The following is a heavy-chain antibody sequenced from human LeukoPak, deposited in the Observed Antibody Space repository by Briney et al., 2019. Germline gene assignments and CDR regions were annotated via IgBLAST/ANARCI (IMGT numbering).Heavy chain of an antibody. CDR3: ARDLNPSGYCSGGSCRRGAFDI. CDR2: IIPIFGTA. D-gene: IGHD2-15*01. CDR1: GGTSSSYA. J-gene: IGHJ3*02. Sequence: SVKVSCKASGGTSSSYAISWVRQAPGQGLEWMGGIIPIFGTANYAQKFQGRVTITADKSTSTAYMELSSLRSEDTAVYYCARDLNPSGYCSGGSCRRGAFDIWGQGTMVTVSS. V-gene: IGHV1-69*06.